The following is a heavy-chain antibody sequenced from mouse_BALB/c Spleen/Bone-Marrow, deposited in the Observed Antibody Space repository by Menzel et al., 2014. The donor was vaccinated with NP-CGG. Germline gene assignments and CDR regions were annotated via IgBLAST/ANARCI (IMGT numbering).Heavy chain of an antibody. CDR3: ARNGNYGAWFAY. V-gene: IGHV14-3*02. D-gene: IGHD2-1*01. CDR1: DFNIKDTY. CDR2: IDPANGNT. J-gene: IGHJ3*01. Sequence: EVQLQQSGAALVKPGASVKLSCTASDFNIKDTYMHWVKQGPEQGLEWIGRIDPANGNTKYDPKFQGKATITADPSSNTAYLQLSSLTSEYTAVYYCARNGNYGAWFAYWGQRTLITVSA.